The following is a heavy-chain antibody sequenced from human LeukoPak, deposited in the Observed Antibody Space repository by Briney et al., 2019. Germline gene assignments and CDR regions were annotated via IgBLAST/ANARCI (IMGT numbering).Heavy chain of an antibody. CDR3: ARDLGQWLPTDY. CDR1: GFTVSSNY. Sequence: GGSLRLSCAASGFTVSSNYMSWVRQAPGKGLEWVSVIYSGGSTYYADSVKGRFTISRDNSKNTLYLQMNSLRAEDTAVYYCARDLGQWLPTDYWGQGTLVTVSS. CDR2: IYSGGST. J-gene: IGHJ4*02. V-gene: IGHV3-66*01. D-gene: IGHD6-19*01.